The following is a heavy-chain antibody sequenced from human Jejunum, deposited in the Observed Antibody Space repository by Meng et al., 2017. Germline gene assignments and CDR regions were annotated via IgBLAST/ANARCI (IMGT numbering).Heavy chain of an antibody. Sequence: QVQLVESGGGVVQPGRSLRLSCAASGFTFSSYGMHWVRQAPGKGLEWVAVISYDGSNKYYADSVKGRFTISRDNSKNTLYLQMNSLRAEDTAVYYCAKDQSAWEPVLDYWGQGTLVTVSS. V-gene: IGHV3-30*18. J-gene: IGHJ4*02. CDR3: AKDQSAWEPVLDY. CDR2: ISYDGSNK. D-gene: IGHD1-26*01. CDR1: GFTFSSYG.